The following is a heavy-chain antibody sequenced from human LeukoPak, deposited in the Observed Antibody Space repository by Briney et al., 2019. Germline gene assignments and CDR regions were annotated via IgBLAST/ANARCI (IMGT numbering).Heavy chain of an antibody. CDR1: GFTFSDYY. V-gene: IGHV3-11*01. D-gene: IGHD5-12*01. J-gene: IGHJ6*03. CDR3: ARDIVATTAYYYYYYMDV. Sequence: GGSLRLSCAASGFTFSDYYMSWIRQAPGKGLEWVSYTSSSGSTIYYADSVKGRFTISRDNAKNSLYLQMNSLRAEDTAVYYCARDIVATTAYYYYYYMDVWGKGTTVTISS. CDR2: TSSSGSTI.